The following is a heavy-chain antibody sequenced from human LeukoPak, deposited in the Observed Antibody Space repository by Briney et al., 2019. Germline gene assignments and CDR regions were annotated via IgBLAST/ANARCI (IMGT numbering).Heavy chain of an antibody. CDR3: ARGGTYYYGSGSYYNVAYFDY. D-gene: IGHD3-10*01. V-gene: IGHV1-18*01. CDR1: GYTFTSYG. Sequence: EASVKVSCKASGYTFTSYGISWVRQAPGQGLEWMGWFSAYNGNTNYAQKLQGRVTMTTDTSTSTAYMELRSLRSDDTAVYYCARGGTYYYGSGSYYNVAYFDYWGQGTLVTVSS. CDR2: FSAYNGNT. J-gene: IGHJ4*02.